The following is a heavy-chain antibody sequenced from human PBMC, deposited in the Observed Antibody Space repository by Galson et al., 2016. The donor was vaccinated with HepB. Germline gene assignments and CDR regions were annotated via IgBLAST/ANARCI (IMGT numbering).Heavy chain of an antibody. V-gene: IGHV4-61*02. CDR1: GGSFSSGSYY. CDR2: IHSSGGT. D-gene: IGHD1-14*01. CDR3: ARGPDHYAMDV. J-gene: IGHJ6*04. Sequence: TLSLTCIVSGGSFSSGSYYWNWIRQPAGKGLEWTGRIHSSGGTNYNPSLRSRVTISLDTSKNRFSLGLSSVTAADTAVYYCARGPDHYAMDVWGKGTTVTVSS.